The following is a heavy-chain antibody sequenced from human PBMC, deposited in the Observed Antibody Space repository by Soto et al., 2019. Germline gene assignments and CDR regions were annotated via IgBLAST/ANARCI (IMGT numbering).Heavy chain of an antibody. J-gene: IGHJ1*01. CDR1: GGSISSYY. Sequence: SETLSLTCTVSGGSISSYYWSWIRQPPGKGLEWIGYIYYSGSTNYNPSLKSRVTISVDTSKNQFSLKLSSVTAADTAVYYCARDLPGTGIQHWGQGTLVTVSS. CDR3: ARDLPGTGIQH. V-gene: IGHV4-59*01. CDR2: IYYSGST. D-gene: IGHD6-13*01.